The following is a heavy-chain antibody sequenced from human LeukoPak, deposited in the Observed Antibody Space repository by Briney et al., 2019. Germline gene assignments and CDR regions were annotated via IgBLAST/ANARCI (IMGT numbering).Heavy chain of an antibody. D-gene: IGHD6-6*01. J-gene: IGHJ4*02. CDR3: ARGHLKYSSSHNFDY. CDR1: GGSINNYY. Sequence: PSETLSLTCTVPGGSINNYYWRWIRQPPEKGLECIGYISHSGSTNYNPSLKSRVTISIDTSKNQFSLRLSSVTAADTAIYYCARGHLKYSSSHNFDYWGQGTLVTVSS. V-gene: IGHV4-59*01. CDR2: ISHSGST.